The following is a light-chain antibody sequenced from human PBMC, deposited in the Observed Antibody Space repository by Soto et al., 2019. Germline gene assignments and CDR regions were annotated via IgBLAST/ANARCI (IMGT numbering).Light chain of an antibody. CDR1: QSISSH. CDR3: QQYNKWPTGT. J-gene: IGKJ2*01. CDR2: GAS. V-gene: IGKV3-15*01. Sequence: EIVMTQSPATLYLSPGERATLSCRASQSISSHLAWFQQKPGQAPRLLIYGASTRATGIPARFSGSGSGTEFTLTISSLQSEDFAVYYCQQYNKWPTGTFGQGTKLEIK.